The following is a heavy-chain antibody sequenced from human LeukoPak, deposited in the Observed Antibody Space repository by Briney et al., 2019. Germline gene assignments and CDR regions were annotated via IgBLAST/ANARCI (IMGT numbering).Heavy chain of an antibody. Sequence: SETLSLTCAVYGGSFSSYYWSWIRQPPGKGLEWIGYIYYSGSTNYNPSLKSRVTISVDTSKNQFSLKLSSVTAADTAVYYCARVGEDYYDSSGYFSYWGQGTLVTVSS. J-gene: IGHJ4*02. V-gene: IGHV4-59*01. CDR1: GGSFSSYY. CDR3: ARVGEDYYDSSGYFSY. D-gene: IGHD3-22*01. CDR2: IYYSGST.